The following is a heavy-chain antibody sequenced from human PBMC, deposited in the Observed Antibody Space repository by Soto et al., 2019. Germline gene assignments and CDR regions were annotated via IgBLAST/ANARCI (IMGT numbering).Heavy chain of an antibody. CDR3: ASIAAAGIFDY. CDR1: GGSISSSSYY. D-gene: IGHD6-13*01. V-gene: IGHV4-39*01. J-gene: IGHJ4*02. CDR2: IYYSGST. Sequence: SETLSLTCTVSGGSISSSSYYWGWIRQPPGKGLEWIGSIYYSGSTYYNPSLKSRVTISVDTSKNQFSLKLSSVTAADTAVYYCASIAAAGIFDYWGQGTLVTVSS.